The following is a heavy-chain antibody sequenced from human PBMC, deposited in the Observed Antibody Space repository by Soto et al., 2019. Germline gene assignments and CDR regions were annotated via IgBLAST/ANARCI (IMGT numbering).Heavy chain of an antibody. CDR2: IIPIFGTA. CDR1: GGTFSSYA. J-gene: IGHJ4*02. D-gene: IGHD3-10*01. CDR3: ARSPYYGSGSFAFDY. V-gene: IGHV1-69*06. Sequence: ASVKVSCKASGGTFSSYAISWVRQAPGQGLEWMGGIIPIFGTANYAQKFQGRVTITADKSTSTAYMELSSLRSEDTAVYYCARSPYYGSGSFAFDYWGQGTLVTVSS.